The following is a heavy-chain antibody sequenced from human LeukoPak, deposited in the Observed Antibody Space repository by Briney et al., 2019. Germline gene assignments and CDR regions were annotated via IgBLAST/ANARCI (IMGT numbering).Heavy chain of an antibody. Sequence: GRSLRLSCAASGFTFSSYGMHWVRQAPGKGLEWVAVISYDRSNKYYADSVKGRFTISRDNSKNTLYLQMNSLRAEDTAVYYCAKDLSIGGTSVDYWGQGTLVTVSS. CDR3: AKDLSIGGTSVDY. J-gene: IGHJ4*02. V-gene: IGHV3-30*18. CDR2: ISYDRSNK. CDR1: GFTFSSYG. D-gene: IGHD2/OR15-2a*01.